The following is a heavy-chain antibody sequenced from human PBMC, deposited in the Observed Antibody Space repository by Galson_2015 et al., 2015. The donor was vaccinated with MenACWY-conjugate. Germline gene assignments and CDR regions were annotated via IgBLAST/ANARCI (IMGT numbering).Heavy chain of an antibody. D-gene: IGHD6-19*01. CDR2: IKQDGSEK. V-gene: IGHV3-7*03. CDR3: ARKIKAVAGENYYYYGMDV. CDR1: GFTFSNYW. Sequence: SLRLSCAGSGFTFSNYWMSWVRQAPGKGLEWVANIKQDGSEKYYVDSVKGRFTISRDNAKISLYLQMNSLRAEDTAVYYCARKIKAVAGENYYYYGMDVRGQGTQVTVPS. J-gene: IGHJ6*02.